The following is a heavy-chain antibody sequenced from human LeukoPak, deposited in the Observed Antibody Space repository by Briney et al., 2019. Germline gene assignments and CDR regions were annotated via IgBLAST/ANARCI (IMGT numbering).Heavy chain of an antibody. J-gene: IGHJ5*02. Sequence: AASVTVSCKASGYTFTSYAMNWVRQAPGQGLEWMGWINTNTGNPTYAQGFTGRFVFSLDTSVSTAYLQISSLKAEDTAVYYCAGATTVVTPGGNLGFWFDPWGQGTLVTVSS. CDR3: AGATTVVTPGGNLGFWFDP. CDR1: GYTFTSYA. V-gene: IGHV7-4-1*02. D-gene: IGHD4-23*01. CDR2: INTNTGNP.